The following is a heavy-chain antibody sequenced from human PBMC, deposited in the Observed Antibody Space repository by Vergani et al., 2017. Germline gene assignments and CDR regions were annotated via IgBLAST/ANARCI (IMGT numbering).Heavy chain of an antibody. V-gene: IGHV3-21*01. J-gene: IGHJ4*02. CDR2: ISSSSSYI. D-gene: IGHD2-2*01. CDR1: GLTFSSYR. CDR3: ARDIVVVPAAIDY. Sequence: EVQLVASGGGLVKPGGSLRLSCAGSGLTFSSYRMNWVRQAPGKGLEWVSSISSSSSYIYYADSVKGRFTISRDNAKNSLYLQMNCLRAEDPAVYYCARDIVVVPAAIDYWGQGTLVTVSS.